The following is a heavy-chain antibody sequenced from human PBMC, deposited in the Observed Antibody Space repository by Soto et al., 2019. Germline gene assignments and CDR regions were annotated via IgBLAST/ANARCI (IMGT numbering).Heavy chain of an antibody. J-gene: IGHJ5*02. CDR3: ARLGYCSGGSCYWRRGLWFDP. V-gene: IGHV4-39*01. Sequence: QLQLQESGPGLVKPSETLSLTCTVSGGSISSSSYYWGWIRQPPGKGLEWIGSIYYSGSTYYNPSLKSRVTISVDTSKNQFSLKLSSVTAADTAVYYCARLGYCSGGSCYWRRGLWFDPWGQGTLVTVSS. CDR1: GGSISSSSYY. D-gene: IGHD2-15*01. CDR2: IYYSGST.